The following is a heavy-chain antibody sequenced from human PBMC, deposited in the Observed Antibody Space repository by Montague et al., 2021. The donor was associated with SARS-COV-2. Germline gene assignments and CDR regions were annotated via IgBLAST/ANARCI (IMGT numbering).Heavy chain of an antibody. CDR2: ISHSGSA. V-gene: IGHV4-39*01. CDR1: GDSISSANYQ. Sequence: SETLSLTCNVSGDSISSANYQWAWFRQPPGKALQWVGSISHSGSAYYNPSLKGRLTISVDMSKRLFSLDVESVAVADTAFYYCARQVGDFWTGFYVDSWGQGTLVTVSS. CDR3: ARQVGDFWTGFYVDS. J-gene: IGHJ4*02. D-gene: IGHD3/OR15-3a*01.